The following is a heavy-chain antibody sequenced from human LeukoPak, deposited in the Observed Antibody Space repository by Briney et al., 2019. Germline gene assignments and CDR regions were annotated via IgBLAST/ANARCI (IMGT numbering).Heavy chain of an antibody. D-gene: IGHD5-12*01. CDR1: GFNFIDYS. CDR2: IGISSGNT. J-gene: IGHJ4*01. V-gene: IGHV3-48*01. Sequence: GGSLRLSCAASGFNFIDYSMNWVRQAPGKGLEWISYIGISSGNTKYADSVKGRFTISRDKARHSLYLQMNSLRVEDTAVYYCARDHRYAFDNWGHGTLVTVSS. CDR3: ARDHRYAFDN.